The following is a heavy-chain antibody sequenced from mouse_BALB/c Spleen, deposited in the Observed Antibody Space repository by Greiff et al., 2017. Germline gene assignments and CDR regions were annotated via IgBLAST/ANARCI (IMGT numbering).Heavy chain of an antibody. V-gene: IGHV1-14*01. J-gene: IGHJ3*01. CDR3: AREAYGSYGGAWFAY. Sequence: VQLKQSGPELVKPGASVKMSCKASGYTFTSYVMHWVKQKPGQGLEWIGYINPYNDGTKYNEKFKGKATLTSDKSSSTAYMELSSLTSEDSAVYYCAREAYGSYGGAWFAYWGQGTLVTVSA. D-gene: IGHD1-1*02. CDR2: INPYNDGT. CDR1: GYTFTSYV.